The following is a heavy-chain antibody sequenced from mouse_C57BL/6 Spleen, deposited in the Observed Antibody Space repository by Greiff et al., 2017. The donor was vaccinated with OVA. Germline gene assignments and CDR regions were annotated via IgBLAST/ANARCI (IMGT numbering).Heavy chain of an antibody. CDR2: INPNNGGT. J-gene: IGHJ2*01. Sequence: EVQLQQSGPELVKPGASVKIPCKASGYTFTDYNMDWVKQSHGQSLEWIGDINPNNGGTIYNQKFKGKATLTVDKSSSTAYMELRSLTSEDTAVYYCARNSLYYSNYFFDYWGQGTTLTVSS. V-gene: IGHV1-18*01. CDR1: GYTFTDYN. D-gene: IGHD2-5*01. CDR3: ARNSLYYSNYFFDY.